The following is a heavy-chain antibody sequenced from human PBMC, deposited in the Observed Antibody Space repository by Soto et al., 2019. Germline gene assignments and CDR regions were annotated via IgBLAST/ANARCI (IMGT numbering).Heavy chain of an antibody. D-gene: IGHD2-15*01. V-gene: IGHV1-69*06. J-gene: IGHJ4*02. CDR2: VISAAGKV. Sequence: QVQVVQSGGEVKKPGTSVKISCTASGRIFSSFRTPWVRQVPGQGLEWMGGVISAAGKVTYAPKFQGRFTMTADNSAGMVYLELTSLTADDTAVYYCARVGSRDSCTYFLDQWGQGTMVTVSS. CDR1: GRIFSSFR. CDR3: ARVGSRDSCTYFLDQ.